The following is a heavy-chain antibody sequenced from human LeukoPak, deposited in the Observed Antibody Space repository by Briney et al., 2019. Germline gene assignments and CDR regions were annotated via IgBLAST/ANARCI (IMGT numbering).Heavy chain of an antibody. D-gene: IGHD3-3*01. Sequence: ASVKVSCKASGYTFTGYYMHWVRQAPGQGLEWMGLINPNSGGTNYAQKFQGRVTMTRDTSISTAYMELSRLRSDDTAVYYCARIKYDFCSLKGAHAFDIWGQGTMVTVSS. V-gene: IGHV1-2*02. CDR3: ARIKYDFCSLKGAHAFDI. CDR1: GYTFTGYY. CDR2: INPNSGGT. J-gene: IGHJ3*02.